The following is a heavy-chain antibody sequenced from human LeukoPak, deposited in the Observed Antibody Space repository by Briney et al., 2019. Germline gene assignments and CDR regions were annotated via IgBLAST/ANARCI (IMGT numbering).Heavy chain of an antibody. Sequence: TLSLTCTVSGGSISSGSYYWSWIRPPAGKGLEWIGRIYTSGSTNYNPSLKSRVTISVDTSKNQFSLKLSSVTAADTAVYYCAREVGVPAAIRDHDAFDIWGQGTMVTVSS. D-gene: IGHD2-2*02. CDR1: GGSISSGSYY. V-gene: IGHV4-61*02. J-gene: IGHJ3*02. CDR3: AREVGVPAAIRDHDAFDI. CDR2: IYTSGST.